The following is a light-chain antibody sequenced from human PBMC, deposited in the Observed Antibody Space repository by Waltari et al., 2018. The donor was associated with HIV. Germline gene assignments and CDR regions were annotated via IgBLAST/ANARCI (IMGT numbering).Light chain of an antibody. V-gene: IGKV3-20*01. CDR1: QRVSSFY. J-gene: IGKJ1*01. CDR2: GAS. Sequence: EIVLTQSPGTLSLSPGERVTLSCRASQRVSSFYLAWNQQKPGQVPRLLIYGASSRATGIPDRFRGSGSGTDFTLTISRLEPEDFAVYYCQQYSSSPWTFGQGTKVEIK. CDR3: QQYSSSPWT.